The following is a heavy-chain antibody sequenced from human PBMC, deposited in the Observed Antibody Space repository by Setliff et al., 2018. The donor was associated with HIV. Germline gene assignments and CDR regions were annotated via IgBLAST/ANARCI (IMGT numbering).Heavy chain of an antibody. CDR2: IIPIFGTA. Sequence: GASVKVSCKASGYSFTAYGISWVRQAPGQGLEWMGGIIPIFGTANYAQKFQGRVTITADESTSTAYMELSSLRSEDTSVYYCARAKRYYGMDVWGQGTTVTVSS. CDR3: ARAKRYYGMDV. J-gene: IGHJ6*02. CDR1: GYSFTAYG. V-gene: IGHV1-69*13.